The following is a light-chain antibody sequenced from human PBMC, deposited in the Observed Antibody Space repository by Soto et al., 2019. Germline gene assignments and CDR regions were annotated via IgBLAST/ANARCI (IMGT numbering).Light chain of an antibody. CDR3: QVWDRTSNHYV. CDR1: NIGSKS. V-gene: IGLV3-21*02. J-gene: IGLJ1*01. CDR2: GDS. Sequence: SYELTQPPSVSVAPGQTVRVTCGGKNIGSKSVHWYQQKPGQAPVLVVYGDSDRPSRIPEQFSGSNSGNTATLTISRVEAGDEADYHCQVWDRTSNHYVFGSGTKLTVL.